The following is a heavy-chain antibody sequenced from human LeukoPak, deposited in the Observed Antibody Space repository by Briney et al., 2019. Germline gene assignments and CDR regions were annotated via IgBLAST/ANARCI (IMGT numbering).Heavy chain of an antibody. Sequence: GGSLRLSCAASGFTFSSYAMSWVRQAPGKGLEWVANIKQDGSEKYYVDSVKGRFTISRDNAKNSLFLQMNSLRAEDTAVYYCARETGSGTYRGKYYYYYMDVWGKGTTVTVSS. V-gene: IGHV3-7*01. CDR2: IKQDGSEK. CDR1: GFTFSSYA. D-gene: IGHD3-10*01. J-gene: IGHJ6*03. CDR3: ARETGSGTYRGKYYYYYMDV.